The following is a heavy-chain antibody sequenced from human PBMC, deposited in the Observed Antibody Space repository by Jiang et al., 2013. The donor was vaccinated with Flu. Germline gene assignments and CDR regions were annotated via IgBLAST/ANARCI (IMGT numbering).Heavy chain of an antibody. CDR3: AKCPGRWELFGMDV. Sequence: GGLVQPGGSLRLSCAASGFTFSSYAMSWVRQAPGKGLEWVSAISGSGGSTYYADSVKGRFTISRDNSKNTLYLQMNSLRAEDTAAYYCAKCPGRWELFGMDVWGQGTTVTVSS. CDR1: GFTFSSYA. D-gene: IGHD1-26*01. J-gene: IGHJ6*02. CDR2: ISGSGGST. V-gene: IGHV3-23*01.